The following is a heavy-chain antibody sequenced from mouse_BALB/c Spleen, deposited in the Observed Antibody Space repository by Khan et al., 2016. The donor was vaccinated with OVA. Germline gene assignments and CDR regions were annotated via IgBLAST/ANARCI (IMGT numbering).Heavy chain of an antibody. CDR3: ASSLLLYAMDY. V-gene: IGHV14-3*02. J-gene: IGHJ4*01. CDR2: IDPANGKT. Sequence: FQLVQSGAELVKPGASVKLSCTGSGFNIKDTYIQWVKQRPEQGLEWIGRIDPANGKTIFDPKFQGKATITADTSSNTAYLHLSSLTSEDTFVYYCASSLLLYAMDYWGQGTSVTVSS. D-gene: IGHD1-2*01. CDR1: GFNIKDTY.